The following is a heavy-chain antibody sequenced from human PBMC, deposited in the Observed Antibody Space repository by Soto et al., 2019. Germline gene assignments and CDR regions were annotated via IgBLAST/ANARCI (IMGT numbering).Heavy chain of an antibody. CDR2: IDPSDSYT. V-gene: IGHV5-10-1*01. Sequence: GESLKISCKGSGYSFTSYWISWVRQMPGKGLEWMGRIDPSDSYTNYSPSFQGHVTISADKSISTAYLQWSSLKASDTAMYYCASRYYDSSGYSDDAFDIWGPGTMDTVSS. CDR1: GYSFTSYW. CDR3: ASRYYDSSGYSDDAFDI. J-gene: IGHJ3*02. D-gene: IGHD3-22*01.